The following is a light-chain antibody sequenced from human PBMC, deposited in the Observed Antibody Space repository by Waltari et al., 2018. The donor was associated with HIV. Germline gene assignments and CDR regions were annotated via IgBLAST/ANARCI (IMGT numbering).Light chain of an antibody. V-gene: IGLV3-25*03. J-gene: IGLJ3*02. Sequence: SYELTQTPSASVSPGQTARITCSGAGLSKQYTYWYQQRPGQAPVLVIYKDSERPSGIPERYSGSSSGTTVTLTISGVQAEDEADYYCQSADASDTFLWVFGGGTKVTVL. CDR2: KDS. CDR1: GLSKQY. CDR3: QSADASDTFLWV.